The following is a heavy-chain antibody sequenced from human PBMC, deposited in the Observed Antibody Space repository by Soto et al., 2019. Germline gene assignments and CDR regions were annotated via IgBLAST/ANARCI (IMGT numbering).Heavy chain of an antibody. CDR2: IYYSGYT. Sequence: SETLSLTCTVSGGSISSYYWNWIRQPPGKGLEWIGYIYYSGYTNYNPSLKSRVTISLDTSKNQFSLSLRSVTAADTAVYYCAKEGDYYEGPKPGSFGMDVWGQGTTVTVSS. J-gene: IGHJ6*02. CDR1: GGSISSYY. V-gene: IGHV4-59*01. D-gene: IGHD3-22*01. CDR3: AKEGDYYEGPKPGSFGMDV.